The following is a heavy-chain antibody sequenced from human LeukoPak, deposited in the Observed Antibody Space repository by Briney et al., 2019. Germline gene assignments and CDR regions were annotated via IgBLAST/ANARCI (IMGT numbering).Heavy chain of an antibody. D-gene: IGHD5-18*01. CDR3: ARGYPGNGYGYGFHL. Sequence: PSETLSLTCTVPGGSISTYYWSWIRQPPGKGLEWIGYIYYGGTTNYNPSLKSRVTMSIDTSRNRLSLKLRSVTAADTAVYFCARGYPGNGYGYGFHLWGQGTPVTVSS. CDR1: GGSISTYY. J-gene: IGHJ4*02. CDR2: IYYGGTT. V-gene: IGHV4-59*01.